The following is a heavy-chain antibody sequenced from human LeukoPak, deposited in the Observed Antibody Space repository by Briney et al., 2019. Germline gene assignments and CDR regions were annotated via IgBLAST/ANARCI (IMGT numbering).Heavy chain of an antibody. J-gene: IGHJ4*02. CDR1: GFTFNNAW. CDR3: ARDISMVRGVVITNHFDY. Sequence: PGGSLRLSCAASGFTFNNAWMSWVRQAPGKGLEWVSYISSSSYSVYADSVRGRSTISRDNAKNSLYLQMNSLRAEDTAVYYCARDISMVRGVVITNHFDYWGQGTPVTVSS. CDR2: ISSSSYS. V-gene: IGHV3-11*06. D-gene: IGHD3-10*01.